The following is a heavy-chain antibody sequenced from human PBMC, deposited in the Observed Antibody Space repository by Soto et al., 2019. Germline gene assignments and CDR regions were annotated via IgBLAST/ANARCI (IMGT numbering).Heavy chain of an antibody. D-gene: IGHD3-3*01. CDR3: AREYYDFWSGYPRAFDI. J-gene: IGHJ3*02. CDR1: GFTFSDYY. Sequence: GGSLRLSCAASGFTFSDYYMSWIRQAPGKGLEWVSYISSSGSTIYYADSVKGRFTISRDNAKNSLYLQMNSLRAEDTAVYYCAREYYDFWSGYPRAFDIWGQGTMVTVSS. V-gene: IGHV3-11*01. CDR2: ISSSGSTI.